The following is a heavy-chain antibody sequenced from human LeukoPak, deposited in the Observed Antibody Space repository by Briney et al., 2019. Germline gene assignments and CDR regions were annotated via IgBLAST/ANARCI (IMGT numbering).Heavy chain of an antibody. CDR2: IYRSGST. J-gene: IGHJ4*02. V-gene: IGHV4-38-2*01. Sequence: PSETLSLTCAVSGYSISSDYFWGWIRQPPGKGLEWIGSIYRSGSTYYNPSLKSRVTMSIHTSKNQFSLKLSSVAAADTAVYYCARLIVGRSYYFDYWGQGTLVTVSS. D-gene: IGHD1-26*01. CDR3: ARLIVGRSYYFDY. CDR1: GYSISSDYF.